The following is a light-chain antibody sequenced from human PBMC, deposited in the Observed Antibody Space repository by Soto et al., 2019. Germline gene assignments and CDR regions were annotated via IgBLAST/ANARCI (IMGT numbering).Light chain of an antibody. CDR2: AAS. CDR1: QAIAKD. CDR3: LQEHDYPRT. J-gene: IGKJ2*01. Sequence: IQMTQSPSSLSASVGDRVTITCRASQAIAKDLGWYQQRPGTAPKLLIYAASTSQSGVPSRFSGSGSGTDFTLTISSLQPEDFATYYCLQEHDYPRTFGQGTKVEIK. V-gene: IGKV1-6*01.